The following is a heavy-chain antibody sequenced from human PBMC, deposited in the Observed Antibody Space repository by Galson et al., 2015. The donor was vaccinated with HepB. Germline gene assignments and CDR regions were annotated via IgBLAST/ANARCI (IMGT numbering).Heavy chain of an antibody. CDR2: IDPSDSYT. D-gene: IGHD4-23*01. Sequence: QSGAEVKKPGESLRISCKGSGYSFTSYWISWVRQMPGKGLEWMGRIDPSDSYTNYSPSFQGHVTISADKSISTAYLQWSSLEASDTAMYYCARLRRGDYGGNGDAFDIWGQGTMVTVSS. V-gene: IGHV5-10-1*01. CDR1: GYSFTSYW. CDR3: ARLRRGDYGGNGDAFDI. J-gene: IGHJ3*02.